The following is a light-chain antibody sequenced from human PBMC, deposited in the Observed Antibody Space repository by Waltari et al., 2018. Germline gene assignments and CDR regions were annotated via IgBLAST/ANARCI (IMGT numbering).Light chain of an antibody. Sequence: EIVLTKSPGTLSLSPGESATLSCRASQNIGRYLIWYQQKPGQAPRLLIYGASSRAAGIPDRFSGSGSGTDFSLTISRLEPEDFAVYYCQNHERLPAVFGQGTKVEIK. CDR1: QNIGRY. V-gene: IGKV3-20*01. CDR3: QNHERLPAV. CDR2: GAS. J-gene: IGKJ1*01.